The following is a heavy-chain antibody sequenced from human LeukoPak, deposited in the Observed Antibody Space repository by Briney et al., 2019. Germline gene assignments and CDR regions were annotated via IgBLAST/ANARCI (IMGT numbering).Heavy chain of an antibody. D-gene: IGHD6-13*01. CDR1: GFSFSSYT. Sequence: GGSLRLSCAASGFSFSSYTMNWVRQAPGKGLEWVSSISSSRTYIYYADSVKGRFTISRDNSKNTLYLQMNSLRAEDTALYYCARDSRHLSSTRGGLKESRGAFFDYWGQGTLSPSPQ. V-gene: IGHV3-21*04. CDR2: ISSSRTYI. J-gene: IGHJ4*02. CDR3: ARDSRHLSSTRGGLKESRGAFFDY.